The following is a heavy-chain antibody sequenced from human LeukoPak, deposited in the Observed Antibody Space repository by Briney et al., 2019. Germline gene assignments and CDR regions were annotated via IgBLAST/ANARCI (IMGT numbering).Heavy chain of an antibody. V-gene: IGHV3-15*01. CDR3: TQLSRGY. J-gene: IGHJ4*02. D-gene: IGHD2-15*01. CDR1: GFSLSDAW. Sequence: GGSLRLSCAASGFSLSDAWMSWVRQAPGKGLECVGRLKPKADGGTTDYAEPVNGRFTVSRDDSKNTMYLQMNSLKDEDTGLYYCTQLSRGYWGQGTQVTVSS. CDR2: LKPKADGGTT.